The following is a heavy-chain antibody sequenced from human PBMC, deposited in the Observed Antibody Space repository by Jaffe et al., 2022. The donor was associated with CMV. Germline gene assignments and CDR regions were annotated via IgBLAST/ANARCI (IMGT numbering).Heavy chain of an antibody. Sequence: QEQVVESGGGVVQPGRSLRLSCAASGFTFSGYGMNWVRQTPGKGLQWVAVISYDGKNKYYSDSVKGRFTISRDNSKNTMYLQMNSLTVEDTALYYCAKDWLWEHGDHQYNYYYGVNVWGQGTTVIVSS. CDR3: AKDWLWEHGDHQYNYYYGVNV. J-gene: IGHJ6*02. D-gene: IGHD4-17*01. V-gene: IGHV3-30*18. CDR1: GFTFSGYG. CDR2: ISYDGKNK.